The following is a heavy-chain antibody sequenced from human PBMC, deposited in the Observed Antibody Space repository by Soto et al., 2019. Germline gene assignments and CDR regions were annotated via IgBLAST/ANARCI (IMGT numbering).Heavy chain of an antibody. V-gene: IGHV2-5*02. D-gene: IGHD3-9*01. CDR3: YXAHRXRXIRYFDLGYFDY. Sequence: QITLKESGPTLLKPTQTLTLTCTFSGFSFISSGVGVGWIRQPPGKALEWLALVYWDDDKRYNPSLQNRLTITKDNXPXXXXVXLXLXXXXXXXXXXXYXAHRXRXIRYFDLGYFDYWGQGAPVTVSS. J-gene: IGHJ4*02. CDR1: GFSFISSGVG. CDR2: VYWDDDK.